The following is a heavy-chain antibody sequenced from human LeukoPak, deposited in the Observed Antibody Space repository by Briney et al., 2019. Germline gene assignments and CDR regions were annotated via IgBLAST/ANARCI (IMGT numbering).Heavy chain of an antibody. Sequence: GGSLRLSCAASGFTFSSYAMHWVRQAPGRGLEYVSAISSNGGSTYYANSVKGRFTISRDNSKNTLYLQMGSLRAEDMAVYYCARDLAPGITGTSYYFDYWGQGTLVTVSS. CDR1: GFTFSSYA. J-gene: IGHJ4*02. D-gene: IGHD1-7*01. CDR2: ISSNGGST. CDR3: ARDLAPGITGTSYYFDY. V-gene: IGHV3-64*01.